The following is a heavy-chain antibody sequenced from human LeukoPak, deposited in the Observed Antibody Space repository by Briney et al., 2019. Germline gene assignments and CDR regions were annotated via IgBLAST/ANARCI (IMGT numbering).Heavy chain of an antibody. Sequence: SETLSLTCTVSGDSIRSSYWSWIRQSPGKGLEWIGYISTSGNTNYNPSLKSRVSISIDTSKNQFSLKLSSVTAADTAVYYCARLRNLEKNYYYMDVWAKGPRSPSP. J-gene: IGHJ6*03. V-gene: IGHV4-4*09. CDR3: ARLRNLEKNYYYMDV. CDR1: GDSIRSSY. CDR2: ISTSGNT. D-gene: IGHD3-3*01.